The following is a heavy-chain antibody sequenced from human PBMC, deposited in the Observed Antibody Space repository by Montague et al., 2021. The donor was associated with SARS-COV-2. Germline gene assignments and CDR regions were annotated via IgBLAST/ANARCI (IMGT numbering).Heavy chain of an antibody. CDR1: GXSFSVYY. V-gene: IGHV4-34*01. J-gene: IGHJ4*02. CDR3: VVVVPAMRPRSDY. D-gene: IGHD2-21*02. CDR2: INRSGST. Sequence: ETRSLTCAVYGXSFSVYYWSWIRQPPGNGLEWIGEINRSGSTNYNPCXKSRVTISSDTSKNQFSLRLNSVTAADTAVYFCVVVVPAMRPRSDYWGQGTLVTVSS.